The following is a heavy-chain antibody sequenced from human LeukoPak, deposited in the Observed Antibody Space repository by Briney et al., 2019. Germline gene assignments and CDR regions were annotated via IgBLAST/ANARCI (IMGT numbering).Heavy chain of an antibody. CDR1: GGTFSRFT. Sequence: ASVKVSCKAYGGTFSRFTISWVRQAPGQGFEWMGGINPNSGGTNYAQKFQGRVTMTRDTSISTAYMELSRLRSDDTAVYYCARARTVLLWFGDLPGYWGQGTLVTVSS. CDR3: ARARTVLLWFGDLPGY. V-gene: IGHV1-2*02. CDR2: INPNSGGT. D-gene: IGHD3-10*01. J-gene: IGHJ4*02.